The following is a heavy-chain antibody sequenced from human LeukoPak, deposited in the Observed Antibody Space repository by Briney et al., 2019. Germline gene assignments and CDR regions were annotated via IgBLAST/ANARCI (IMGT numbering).Heavy chain of an antibody. CDR2: ISYTGST. J-gene: IGHJ5*02. Sequence: SETLSLTCTVSGGSISRYYWSWIRQSPGKGLEWIGFISYTGSTEYYPSLKSRVTISVDTSKNQFSLNLSSVTAADTAVYYCANYYGSGRSNWFDPWGQGTLVTVSS. D-gene: IGHD3-10*01. V-gene: IGHV4-59*01. CDR3: ANYYGSGRSNWFDP. CDR1: GGSISRYY.